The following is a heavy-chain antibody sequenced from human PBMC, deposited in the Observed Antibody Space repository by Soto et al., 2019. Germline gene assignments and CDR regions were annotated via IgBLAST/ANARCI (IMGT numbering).Heavy chain of an antibody. J-gene: IGHJ1*01. Sequence: ASVKPSCKAPGYTFTSYAMHWGLQAPGQRLEWMGWINAGNWNTKYSQKFQGRVTITRDTSASTAYMELSSLRSEDTAVYYCARGRIVVVTAIYFQHWGQGTLVTVSS. V-gene: IGHV1-3*01. D-gene: IGHD2-21*02. CDR3: ARGRIVVVTAIYFQH. CDR1: GYTFTSYA. CDR2: INAGNWNT.